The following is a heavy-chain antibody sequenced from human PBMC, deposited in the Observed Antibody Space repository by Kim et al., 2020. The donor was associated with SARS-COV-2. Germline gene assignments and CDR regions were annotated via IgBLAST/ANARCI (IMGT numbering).Heavy chain of an antibody. D-gene: IGHD2-21*02. J-gene: IGHJ3*02. Sequence: GGSLRLSCAASGFTFDDYTMHWVRQAPGKGLEWVSLISWDGGSTYYADSVKGRFTISRDNSKNSLYLQMNSLRTEDTALYYCAKDRTSYCGGDCYAFDAFDIWGQGTMVTVSS. CDR1: GFTFDDYT. CDR3: AKDRTSYCGGDCYAFDAFDI. CDR2: ISWDGGST. V-gene: IGHV3-43*01.